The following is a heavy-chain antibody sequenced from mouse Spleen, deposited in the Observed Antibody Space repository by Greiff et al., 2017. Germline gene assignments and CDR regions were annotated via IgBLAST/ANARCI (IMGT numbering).Heavy chain of an antibody. Sequence: VQLVESGAELVRPGASVKLSCKASGYTFTDYYINWVKQRPGQGLEWIARIYPGSGNTYYNEKFKGKATLTAEKSSSTAYMQLSSLTSEDSAVYFCARYYYGSSIAYWGQGTLVTVSA. CDR3: ARYYYGSSIAY. CDR1: GYTFTDYY. J-gene: IGHJ3*01. V-gene: IGHV1-76*01. D-gene: IGHD1-1*01. CDR2: IYPGSGNT.